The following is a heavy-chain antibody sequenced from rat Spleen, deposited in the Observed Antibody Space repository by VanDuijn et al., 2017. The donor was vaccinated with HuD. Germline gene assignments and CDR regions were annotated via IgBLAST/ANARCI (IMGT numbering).Heavy chain of an antibody. CDR2: ISPGGATI. D-gene: IGHD1-11*01. Sequence: EVQLVESGGGLVQPGRSMKLSCAALGFTFKNFYMAWVRQAPTKGLEWVASISPGGATIYYRDSVKGRFTISRDNAKSTLYLQMDSLRSEDTATYYCARLGTEGIGNWFTYWGQGTLVTVSS. CDR1: GFTFKNFY. V-gene: IGHV5-25*01. CDR3: ARLGTEGIGNWFTY. J-gene: IGHJ3*01.